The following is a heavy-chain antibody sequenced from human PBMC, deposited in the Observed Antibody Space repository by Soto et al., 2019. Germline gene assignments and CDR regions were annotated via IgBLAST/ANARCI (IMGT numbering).Heavy chain of an antibody. D-gene: IGHD3-9*01. CDR1: GGSISSGGYS. V-gene: IGHV4-30-2*01. CDR3: AREVSEGHLTFNYKFYGLDV. Sequence: SETLSLTCAVSGGSISSGGYSWSWIRQPPGKGLEWIGYIYNSGSTYYNPSLKSRVTILVDRSKNQFSLKLSSVTAADTAVYFCAREVSEGHLTFNYKFYGLDVWGQGTTVTVSS. CDR2: IYNSGST. J-gene: IGHJ6*02.